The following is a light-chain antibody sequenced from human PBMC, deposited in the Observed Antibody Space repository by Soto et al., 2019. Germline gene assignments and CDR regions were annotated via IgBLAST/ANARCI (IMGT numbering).Light chain of an antibody. CDR3: CSYTRSGTLI. CDR2: DVS. J-gene: IGLJ1*01. CDR1: SGDIGDYNY. V-gene: IGLV2-14*01. Sequence: QSALTQPASVSVSPGQSITISCVGTSGDIGDYNYVSWYQQHPGNVPKVIIYDVSNRPSGVSYRFSGTKSGNTASLTVSGLQAEDEADYYCCSYTRSGTLIFGTGTKLTVL.